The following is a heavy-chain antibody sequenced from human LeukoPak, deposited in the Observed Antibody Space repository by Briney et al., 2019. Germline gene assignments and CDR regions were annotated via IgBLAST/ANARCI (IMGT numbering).Heavy chain of an antibody. D-gene: IGHD1-14*01. CDR3: AKLGGSPDPDY. CDR1: GFTFDDYA. CDR2: ISGDGGST. Sequence: PGGSLTLSCAASGFTFDDYAMHWVRQAPGEGLEWVSLISGDGGSTYYADSVKGRFTISRDNSKNSLYPQMNSLRTEDTALYYCAKLGGSPDPDYWGQGTLVTVSS. V-gene: IGHV3-43*02. J-gene: IGHJ4*02.